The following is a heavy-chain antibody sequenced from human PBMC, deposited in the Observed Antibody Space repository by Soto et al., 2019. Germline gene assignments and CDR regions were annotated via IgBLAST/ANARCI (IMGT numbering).Heavy chain of an antibody. CDR2: IIPIFGTA. V-gene: IGHV1-69*13. CDR3: ARGPLDRYYFDY. J-gene: IGHJ4*02. CDR1: GGTSSSYA. Sequence: AASVKVSCKASGGTSSSYAISWVRQAPGQGLEWMGGIIPIFGTANYAQKFQGRVTITADESTSTAYMELSSLRSEDTAVYYCARGPLDRYYFDYWGQGTLVTVSS.